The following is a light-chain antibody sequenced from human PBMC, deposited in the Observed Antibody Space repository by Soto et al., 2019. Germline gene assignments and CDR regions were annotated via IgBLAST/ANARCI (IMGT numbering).Light chain of an antibody. CDR3: QQYNNWPPYT. CDR2: AAS. J-gene: IGKJ2*01. V-gene: IGKV3-15*01. Sequence: EIVMTQSPATLSVSPGERVTLSCRASQSIRTNLAWYQQKPGQAPRLLIYAASYRATGIPARFSGSGSGTEFTLTISSLQSEDFAPYYCQQYNNWPPYTFGQGTKLDIK. CDR1: QSIRTN.